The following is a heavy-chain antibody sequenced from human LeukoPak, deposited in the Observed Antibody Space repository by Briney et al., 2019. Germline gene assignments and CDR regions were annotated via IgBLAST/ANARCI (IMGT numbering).Heavy chain of an antibody. CDR2: ISGSGGST. J-gene: IGHJ6*03. Sequence: GGSLRLSCAASGFTFSSYGMSWVRQAPGKGLEWVSAISGSGGSTYYADSVKGRFTISRDNSKNTLYLQMNSLRAEDTAVYYCASSYGDLPYYYYMDVWGKGTTVTISS. CDR3: ASSYGDLPYYYYMDV. D-gene: IGHD4-17*01. V-gene: IGHV3-23*01. CDR1: GFTFSSYG.